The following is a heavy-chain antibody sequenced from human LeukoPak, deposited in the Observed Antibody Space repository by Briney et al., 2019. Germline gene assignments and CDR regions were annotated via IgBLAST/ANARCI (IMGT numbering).Heavy chain of an antibody. CDR1: GFTFSSYS. D-gene: IGHD3-22*01. V-gene: IGHV3-48*02. CDR3: ARDSLRGYYDTSGYRFDY. J-gene: IGHJ4*02. CDR2: ISSSSSTI. Sequence: PGGSLRLSCAASGFTFSSYSMNWVRQAPGKGVEWVSYISSSSSTIYYADSVKGRFTISRDNAKNSLYLQMESLRDEDTAVYYCARDSLRGYYDTSGYRFDYWGQGTLVTVSS.